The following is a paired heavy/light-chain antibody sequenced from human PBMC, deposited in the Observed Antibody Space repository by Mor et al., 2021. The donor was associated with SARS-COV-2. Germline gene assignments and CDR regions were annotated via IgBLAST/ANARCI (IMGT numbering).Heavy chain of an antibody. CDR1: GFTFSSYN. D-gene: IGHD2-15*01. CDR3: ARGREESNCSGGSCYTFDY. CDR2: ISSSSSYI. Sequence: EVQLVESGGGLVKPGGSLRLSCAASGFTFSSYNMNWVRQAPGKGLEWVSSISSSSSYIYYADSVKGRVTISRDNAKNSLYLQMNSLRAEDTAVYYCARGREESNCSGGSCYTFDYWGQGTLVTVSS. V-gene: IGHV3-21*01. J-gene: IGHJ4*02.
Light chain of an antibody. J-gene: IGKJ3*01. CDR3: QQYDNLPFT. CDR2: DAS. CDR1: QDISNY. V-gene: IGKV1-33*01. Sequence: DIQMTQSPSSLSASVGDRVTITCQASQDISNYLNWYQQKPGKAPKFLIYDASNLETGVPSRFSGSGSGTDFTFTISSLQPEDIATYYCQQYDNLPFTFGPGTKVGIK.